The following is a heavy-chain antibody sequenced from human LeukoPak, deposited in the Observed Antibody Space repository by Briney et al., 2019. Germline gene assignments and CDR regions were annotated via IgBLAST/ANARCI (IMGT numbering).Heavy chain of an antibody. Sequence: GGSLRLSCATSLFTFSDYWRSWVRRTPGKGLEWVANIREDGSEKYYVDSVKGRFTISRDNAKNSLYLQMNSLRAEDTAVYYCARVDRFGESTHYFDDWGQGTLVTVSS. D-gene: IGHD3-10*01. J-gene: IGHJ4*02. CDR1: LFTFSDYW. V-gene: IGHV3-7*01. CDR3: ARVDRFGESTHYFDD. CDR2: IREDGSEK.